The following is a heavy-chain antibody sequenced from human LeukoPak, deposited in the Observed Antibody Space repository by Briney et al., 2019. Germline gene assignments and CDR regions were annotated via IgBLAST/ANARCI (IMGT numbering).Heavy chain of an antibody. CDR2: INPSGGST. CDR3: ARWGIRDGYNKACDY. Sequence: SVKVSCKASGYTFTSYYMHWVRQAPGQGLEWMGIINPSGGSTSYAQKFQGRVTMTRDTSTSTVYMELSSLRSDDTAVYYCARWGIRDGYNKACDYWGQGTLVTVSS. J-gene: IGHJ4*02. CDR1: GYTFTSYY. D-gene: IGHD5-24*01. V-gene: IGHV1-46*01.